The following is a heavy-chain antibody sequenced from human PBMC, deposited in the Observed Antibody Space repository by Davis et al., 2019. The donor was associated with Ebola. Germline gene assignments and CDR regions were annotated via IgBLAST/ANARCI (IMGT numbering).Heavy chain of an antibody. CDR2: ISSGSFTI. D-gene: IGHD3-3*01. Sequence: PGGSLRLSCAASGITFSRYSMNWVRQAPGKGLEWVAFISSGSFTIHYADSVKGRFTISRDNAKNSRFLQMNSLRDEDTAVYYCARWSILGQWGQGTLVTVSS. CDR1: GITFSRYS. J-gene: IGHJ4*02. CDR3: ARWSILGQ. V-gene: IGHV3-48*02.